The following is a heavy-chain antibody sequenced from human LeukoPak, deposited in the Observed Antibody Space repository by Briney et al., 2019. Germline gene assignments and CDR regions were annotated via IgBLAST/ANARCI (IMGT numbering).Heavy chain of an antibody. CDR3: ARVGYYYDSSSPDY. Sequence: SETLSLTCTVSGGSISSYYWSWIRQPPGKGLEWIGEINHSGSTNYNPSLKSRVTISVDTSKNQFSLKLSSVTAADTAVYYCARVGYYYDSSSPDYWGQGTLVTVSS. CDR2: INHSGST. J-gene: IGHJ4*02. D-gene: IGHD3-22*01. CDR1: GGSISSYY. V-gene: IGHV4-34*01.